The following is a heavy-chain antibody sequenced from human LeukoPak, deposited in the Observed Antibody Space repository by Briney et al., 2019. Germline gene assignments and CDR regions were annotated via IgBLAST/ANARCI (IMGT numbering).Heavy chain of an antibody. CDR3: ARHETGPYFDY. CDR1: GYSFTSYW. CDR2: IYPGDSDT. Sequence: GESLKISCKGSGYSFTSYWIGWVRQMPGKCLECMGIIYPGDSDTRYSPSFQGQVNISADRSISTAYLQWNSLKASDTAMYYCARHETGPYFDYWGQGTLVTVSS. V-gene: IGHV5-51*01. D-gene: IGHD1-1*01. J-gene: IGHJ4*02.